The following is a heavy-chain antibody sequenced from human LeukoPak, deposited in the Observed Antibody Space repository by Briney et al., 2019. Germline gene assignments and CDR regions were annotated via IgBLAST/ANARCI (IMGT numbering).Heavy chain of an antibody. CDR1: GFTFSNAW. Sequence: GGSLRLSCAASGFTFSNAWMSWVRQAPGKGLEWVGRIKSKTDGGTTDYAAPVKGRFTISRDDSKNTLYLQMNSLKTEDTAVYYCTTEAPLGYCSSTSCHDAFDIWGQGTMVTVSS. V-gene: IGHV3-15*01. CDR2: IKSKTDGGTT. D-gene: IGHD2-2*01. J-gene: IGHJ3*02. CDR3: TTEAPLGYCSSTSCHDAFDI.